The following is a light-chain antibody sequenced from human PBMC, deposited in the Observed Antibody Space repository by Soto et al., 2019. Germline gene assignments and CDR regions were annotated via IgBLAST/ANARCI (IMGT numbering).Light chain of an antibody. CDR1: QDISSS. J-gene: IGKJ1*01. CDR2: DAS. V-gene: IGKV1-33*01. Sequence: DIQMTQSPSSLSASVGDRVTITCQASQDISSSLNWYQQKSGKAPKALIYDASNLETGVPSRFSGSGSGTDFTFTISSLQPEDFAVYYCQQYDNWPPTWTFGQGTKVDIK. CDR3: QQYDNWPPTWT.